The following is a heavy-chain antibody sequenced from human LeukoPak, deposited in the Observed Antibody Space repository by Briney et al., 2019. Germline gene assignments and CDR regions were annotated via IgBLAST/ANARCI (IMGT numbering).Heavy chain of an antibody. D-gene: IGHD2-2*01. CDR2: IYHSGST. J-gene: IGHJ4*02. V-gene: IGHV4-30-2*01. CDR3: ARVRRYCSTTTCYPVTFDY. Sequence: SQTLSLTCTVSGGSISSGGYYWSWIRQPPGKGLERIGYIYHSGSTYYNPSLKSRVTISVDTSKDQFSLKLSSVTAADTAVYYCARVRRYCSTTTCYPVTFDYWGQGTLVTVSS. CDR1: GGSISSGGYY.